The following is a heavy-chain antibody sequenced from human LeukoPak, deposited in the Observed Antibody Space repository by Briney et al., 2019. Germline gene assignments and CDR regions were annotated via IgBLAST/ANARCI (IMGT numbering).Heavy chain of an antibody. CDR1: GFTFSSYS. D-gene: IGHD3-3*01. J-gene: IGHJ4*02. Sequence: GGSLRLSCAASGFTFSSYSMNWVRQAPGKGLEWVSSISSSSSYIYYADSVKGRFTISRDNAKNSLYLQMNSLRAEDTAVYYCARVLQYYDFWSGYDYWGQGTLVTVSS. CDR3: ARVLQYYDFWSGYDY. CDR2: ISSSSSYI. V-gene: IGHV3-21*01.